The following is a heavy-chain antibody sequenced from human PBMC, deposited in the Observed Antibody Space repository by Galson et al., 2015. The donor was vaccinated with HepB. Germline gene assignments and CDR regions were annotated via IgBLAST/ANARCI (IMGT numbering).Heavy chain of an antibody. J-gene: IGHJ4*02. Sequence: SLRLSCAASGFTFSSYGMHWVRQAPGKGLEWVAVIWYDGSNKYYADSVRGRFTISRDNSKNTLYLQMTSLRAEDTAVYYCARDLMVGATRRYFDYWGQGTLVTVSS. CDR1: GFTFSSYG. D-gene: IGHD1-26*01. CDR2: IWYDGSNK. V-gene: IGHV3-33*08. CDR3: ARDLMVGATRRYFDY.